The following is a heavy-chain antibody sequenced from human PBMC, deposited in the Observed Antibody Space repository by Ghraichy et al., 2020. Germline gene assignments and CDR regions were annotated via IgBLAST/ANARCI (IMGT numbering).Heavy chain of an antibody. CDR1: GGSFKGYY. D-gene: IGHD2-2*01. Sequence: SETLSLTCGVYGGSFKGYYWTWIRQPPGRGPEWIGEINYSGSTNYNPSLKSRVTISVDMSKVQFSLKVSSVTAADTAVYYCARGGVGYCRTSTCNYGMDAWGKGTAVIVSS. CDR2: INYSGST. V-gene: IGHV4-34*01. CDR3: ARGGVGYCRTSTCNYGMDA. J-gene: IGHJ6*04.